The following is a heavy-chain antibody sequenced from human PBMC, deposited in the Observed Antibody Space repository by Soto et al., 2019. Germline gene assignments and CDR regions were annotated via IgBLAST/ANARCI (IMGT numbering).Heavy chain of an antibody. CDR1: GFTFSSYD. CDR3: AKAEMITFGGVIVGADV. J-gene: IGHJ4*02. V-gene: IGHV3-30*18. CDR2: ISYDGSNK. Sequence: GGSLRLSCTASGFTFSSYDMNWVRQAPGKGLEWVAVISYDGSNKFFADSVKGRFTISRDNSKNTLYLQMNSLRAEDTALYYCAKAEMITFGGVIVGADVWGQGTLVTVSS. D-gene: IGHD3-16*02.